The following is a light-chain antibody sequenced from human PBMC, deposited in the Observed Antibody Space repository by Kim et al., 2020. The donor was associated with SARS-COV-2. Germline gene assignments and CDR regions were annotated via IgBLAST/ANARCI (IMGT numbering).Light chain of an antibody. CDR2: LNSDGSH. Sequence: QPVLTQSPSASASLGASVKLTCTLSSGHNSAIAWHQQQPERGPRFLMKLNSDGSHSKGDGIPDRFSGSSSGAERYLTISSLQSEDEADYYCQTWGTGTWVFGGGTKLTVL. CDR3: QTWGTGTWV. J-gene: IGLJ3*02. V-gene: IGLV4-69*01. CDR1: SGHNSA.